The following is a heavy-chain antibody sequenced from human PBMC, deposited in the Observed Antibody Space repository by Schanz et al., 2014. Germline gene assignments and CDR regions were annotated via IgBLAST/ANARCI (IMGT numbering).Heavy chain of an antibody. CDR3: ATASSPVREAGAGSSFHL. D-gene: IGHD6-13*01. CDR2: IKSITDGETT. Sequence: EVQLVESGGGLVKPGGSLRLSCAASTSIFNHAWMSWVRQAPGKGLEWLGRIKSITDGETTDYAAPVKGRFSISRDDSQSTLYLQMNSLKIEDTAVYYCATASSPVREAGAGSSFHLWGQGTLVTVSP. V-gene: IGHV3-15*01. J-gene: IGHJ5*02. CDR1: TSIFNHAW.